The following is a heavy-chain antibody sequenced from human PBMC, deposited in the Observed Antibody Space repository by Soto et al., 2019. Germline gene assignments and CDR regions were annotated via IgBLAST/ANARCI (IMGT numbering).Heavy chain of an antibody. V-gene: IGHV3-30*18. J-gene: IGHJ4*02. Sequence: WGSLRLSCAGSGFTFGWFGINFVRQSPFKWLEWVARISNDGSNEYYVDSVKGRFTISRDNSKNTLYLQMDSLRAEDTAVYYCAKGEVRGIIPSYFDYWGLGTLVTVSS. CDR1: GFTFGWFG. CDR2: ISNDGSNE. D-gene: IGHD3-10*01. CDR3: AKGEVRGIIPSYFDY.